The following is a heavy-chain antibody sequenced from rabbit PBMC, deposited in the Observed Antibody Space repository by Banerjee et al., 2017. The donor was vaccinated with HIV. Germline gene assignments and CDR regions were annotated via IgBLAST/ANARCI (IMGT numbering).Heavy chain of an antibody. D-gene: IGHD4-1*01. Sequence: QEQLEESGGDLVKPEGSLTLTCTASGFSFSSGYDMCWVRQAPGKGLEWIGCIAFGSDIAYYASWAKGRFTVSKTSSTTVDLKMTSLTAADTATYFCAIMNSRGWGDFNLWGPGTLVTVS. CDR3: AIMNSRGWGDFNL. V-gene: IGHV1S45*01. J-gene: IGHJ4*01. CDR1: GFSFSSGYD. CDR2: IAFGSDIA.